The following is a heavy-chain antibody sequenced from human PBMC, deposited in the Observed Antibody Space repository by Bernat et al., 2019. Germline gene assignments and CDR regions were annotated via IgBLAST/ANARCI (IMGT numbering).Heavy chain of an antibody. Sequence: QVQLVESGGGVVQPGRSLRLSCAASGFTFSSYAMHWVRQAPGKGLEWVAVISYDGSNKYYADSVKGRFTISRDNSKNTLYLQMNSLRAEDTAVYYCARDPDYYDSSGYSSNWYFDLWGRGTLVTVPS. CDR2: ISYDGSNK. D-gene: IGHD3-22*01. CDR3: ARDPDYYDSSGYSSNWYFDL. J-gene: IGHJ2*01. V-gene: IGHV3-30-3*01. CDR1: GFTFSSYA.